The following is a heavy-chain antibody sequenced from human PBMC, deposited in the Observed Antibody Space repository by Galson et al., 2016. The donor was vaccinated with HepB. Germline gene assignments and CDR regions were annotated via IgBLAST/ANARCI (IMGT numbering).Heavy chain of an antibody. J-gene: IGHJ4*02. Sequence: ETLSLTCTVSGDSISSYYCNWVRQAPGKGLEWIGYIHTSWSTKYSPSLKSRVTISLDTPKNQFSLNLSSVTAADTAVYYCVTGRGWLPDYWGQGTLVTVSS. V-gene: IGHV4-59*01. D-gene: IGHD3-10*01. CDR3: VTGRGWLPDY. CDR2: IHTSWST. CDR1: GDSISSYY.